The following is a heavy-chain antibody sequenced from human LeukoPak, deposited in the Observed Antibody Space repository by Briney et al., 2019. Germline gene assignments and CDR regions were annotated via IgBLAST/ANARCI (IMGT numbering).Heavy chain of an antibody. Sequence: GGSLRLSCAASGFTFSAYGMHWVRQAPGKGLEWVAFIRYDGTNKYYADSVKGRLTISRDNSKNTLYVQMNSLRVEDTAVYYCAGPSSSGVGYWGQGTLVTVSS. D-gene: IGHD3-10*01. CDR1: GFTFSAYG. V-gene: IGHV3-30*02. CDR3: AGPSSSGVGY. J-gene: IGHJ4*02. CDR2: IRYDGTNK.